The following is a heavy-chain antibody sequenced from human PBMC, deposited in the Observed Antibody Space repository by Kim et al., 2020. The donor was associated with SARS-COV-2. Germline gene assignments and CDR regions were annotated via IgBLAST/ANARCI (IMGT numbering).Heavy chain of an antibody. CDR1: GGTFSSYA. J-gene: IGHJ6*02. CDR3: ARVSSIPFHYYYYYGMDV. Sequence: SVKVSCKASGGTFSSYAISWVRQAPGQGLEWMGGIIPIFGTANYAQKFQGRVTITADESTSTAYMELSSLRSEDTAVYYCARVSSIPFHYYYYYGMDVWGQGTTVTVSS. V-gene: IGHV1-69*13. D-gene: IGHD6-13*01. CDR2: IIPIFGTA.